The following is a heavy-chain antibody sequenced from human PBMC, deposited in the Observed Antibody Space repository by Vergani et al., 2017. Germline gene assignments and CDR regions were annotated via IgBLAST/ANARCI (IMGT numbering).Heavy chain of an antibody. V-gene: IGHV1-3*01. CDR3: AREHPYNWFDP. J-gene: IGHJ5*02. CDR2: INAGNGNT. CDR1: GYTFTSYA. Sequence: QVQLVQSGAEVKKPGASVKVSCKASGYTFTSYAMHWVRQAPGQRLEWMGWINAGNGNTKYSQKFQGIVTITRDTSASTAYMELSSLRSEDTAVYYCAREHPYNWFDPGGQGTLVTVSS.